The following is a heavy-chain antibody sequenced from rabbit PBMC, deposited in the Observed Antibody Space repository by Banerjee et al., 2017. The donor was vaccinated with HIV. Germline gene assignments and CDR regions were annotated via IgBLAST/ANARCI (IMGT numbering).Heavy chain of an antibody. D-gene: IGHD1-1*01. CDR3: ARVNSTNSGVYYYYGMDL. Sequence: QQQLEESGGGLVKPGGTLTLTCTASGIDFSSSYWICWVRQPPGKGLEWIACIGAGSSVDPYYASWAKGRFTISKTSSTTVTLQMTSLTAADTATYFCARVNSTNSGVYYYYGMDLWGPGTLVTVS. J-gene: IGHJ6*01. CDR1: GIDFSSSYW. V-gene: IGHV1S45*01. CDR2: IGAGSSVDP.